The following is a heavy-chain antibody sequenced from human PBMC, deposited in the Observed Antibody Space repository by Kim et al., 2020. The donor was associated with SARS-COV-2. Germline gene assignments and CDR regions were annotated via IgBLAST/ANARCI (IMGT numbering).Heavy chain of an antibody. CDR3: ASVRFLEWLYYFDY. D-gene: IGHD3-3*01. CDR2: IYYSGST. V-gene: IGHV4-39*01. CDR1: GGSISSSSYY. J-gene: IGHJ4*02. Sequence: SETLSLTCTVSGGSISSSSYYWGWIRQPPGKGLEWIGSIYYSGSTYYNPSLKSRVTISVDTSKNQFSLKLSSVTAADTAVYYCASVRFLEWLYYFDYWGQGTLVTVSS.